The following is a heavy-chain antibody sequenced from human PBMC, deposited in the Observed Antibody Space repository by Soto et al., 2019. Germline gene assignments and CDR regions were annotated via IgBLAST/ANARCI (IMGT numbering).Heavy chain of an antibody. J-gene: IGHJ6*02. CDR2: INHSGST. CDR3: ARVRGYSGYEGPRTYYYYGMDV. D-gene: IGHD5-12*01. Sequence: SETLSLTCAVYGGSFSGYYWSWIRQPPGKGLEWIGEINHSGSTNYNPSLKSRVTISVDTSKNQFSLKLSSVTAADTAVYYCARVRGYSGYEGPRTYYYYGMDVWGQGTTVTVSS. CDR1: GGSFSGYY. V-gene: IGHV4-34*01.